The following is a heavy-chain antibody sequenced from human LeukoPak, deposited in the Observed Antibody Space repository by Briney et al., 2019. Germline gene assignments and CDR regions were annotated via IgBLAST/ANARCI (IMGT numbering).Heavy chain of an antibody. CDR3: ARDRVIAAAGHLDY. Sequence: ASVKVSCKASGGTFSSYAISWVRQAPGQGLEWMGGIIPIFGTANYAQKFQGRVTITADESTSTAYMELSSLRSEDTAVYYCARDRVIAAAGHLDYWGQGTLVTVSS. V-gene: IGHV1-69*13. CDR1: GGTFSSYA. CDR2: IIPIFGTA. J-gene: IGHJ4*02. D-gene: IGHD6-13*01.